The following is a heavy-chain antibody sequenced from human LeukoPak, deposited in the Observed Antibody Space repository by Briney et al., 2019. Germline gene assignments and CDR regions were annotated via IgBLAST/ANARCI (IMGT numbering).Heavy chain of an antibody. V-gene: IGHV1-69*13. Sequence: SVKVSCKASGGTFSSYAISWVRQAPGQGLEWMGGIIPIFGTANYVQKFQRRVTITADESTSTAYMELSSLRSEDTAVYYCARGTLYVGEVAFDIWGQGTMVTVSS. D-gene: IGHD3-10*01. J-gene: IGHJ3*02. CDR2: IIPIFGTA. CDR1: GGTFSSYA. CDR3: ARGTLYVGEVAFDI.